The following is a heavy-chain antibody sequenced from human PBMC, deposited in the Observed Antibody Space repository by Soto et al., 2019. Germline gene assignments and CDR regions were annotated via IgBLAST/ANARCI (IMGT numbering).Heavy chain of an antibody. CDR1: GFTFSGYY. CDR3: ARDDIAVAGISTYYYYGMDV. V-gene: IGHV3-11*01. D-gene: IGHD6-19*01. CDR2: ISTSGSTI. Sequence: QVQLVESGGGLVKPGGSLRLSCAASGFTFSGYYMSWIRQAPGKGLEWVSYISTSGSTIYYADSVKGRFTISRDSAKNSLYLQMNSLTAEDTSVYYCARDDIAVAGISTYYYYGMDVWGQGTTVTVSS. J-gene: IGHJ6*02.